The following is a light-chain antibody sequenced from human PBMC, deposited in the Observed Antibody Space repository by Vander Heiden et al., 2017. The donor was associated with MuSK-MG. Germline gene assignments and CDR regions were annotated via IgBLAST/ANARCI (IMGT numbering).Light chain of an antibody. CDR3: GTGDSARSLVV. CDR1: DTNVGNND. J-gene: IGLJ2*01. V-gene: IGLV1-51*01. Sequence: QSVLTQPPAVSAAPGQKGTSSCPGSDTNVGNNDVSWYQQLPGTAPNLLLYDNNERPSVMPDRFSGSKSGTSATLAITGLQRGDEADYFCGTGDSARSLVVFGGGTRLTVL. CDR2: DNN.